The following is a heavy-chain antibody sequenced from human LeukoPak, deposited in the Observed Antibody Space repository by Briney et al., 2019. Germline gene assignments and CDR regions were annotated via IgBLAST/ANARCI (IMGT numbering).Heavy chain of an antibody. CDR2: IYPDDSET. V-gene: IGHV5-51*01. D-gene: IGHD6-19*01. CDR1: GYSFTTHW. CDR3: ARIAVTTTTTGWYFDL. J-gene: IGHJ2*01. Sequence: PGESLKISCKGSGYSFTTHWIVWVRQMPGKGLEWMGIIYPDDSETRYNPSFQGQVTISADKSISTAYLQWSSLKASDTAMFYCARIAVTTTTTGWYFDLWGRGTLVTVSS.